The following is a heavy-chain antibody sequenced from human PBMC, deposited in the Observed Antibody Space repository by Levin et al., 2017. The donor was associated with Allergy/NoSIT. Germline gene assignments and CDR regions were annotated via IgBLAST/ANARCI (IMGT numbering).Heavy chain of an antibody. V-gene: IGHV4-39*01. Sequence: SETLSLXXXXXGAPSRGMSYHRGGTRQPPGTGLEWIGSIYYSGTTYYNPSLRSRVTISVDTSKNQFSLSLSSVTAADTAVYYCAREMSSSPYPWGQGTLVTVSS. CDR2: IYYSGTT. CDR3: AREMSSSPYP. J-gene: IGHJ5*02. CDR1: GAPSRGMSYH. D-gene: IGHD6-13*01.